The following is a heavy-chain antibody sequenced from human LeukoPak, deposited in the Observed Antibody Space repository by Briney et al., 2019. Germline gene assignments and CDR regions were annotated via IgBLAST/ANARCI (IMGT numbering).Heavy chain of an antibody. CDR2: MNPNTGHT. J-gene: IGHJ4*02. CDR1: GYTFTNFD. V-gene: IGHV1-8*01. CDR3: ARQSDTAMVRVSDY. Sequence: ASVKVSCKASGYTFTNFDINWVRQATGQGLEWLGWMNPNTGHTGFAQKFQGRVTITADKSTSTAYMELSSLRSEDTAVYYCARQSDTAMVRVSDYWGQGTLVTVSS. D-gene: IGHD5-18*01.